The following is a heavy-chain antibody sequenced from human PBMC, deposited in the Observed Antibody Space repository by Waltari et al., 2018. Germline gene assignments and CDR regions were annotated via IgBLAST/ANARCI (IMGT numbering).Heavy chain of an antibody. CDR1: GFTFSSYG. Sequence: QVQLVESGGGVVQPGGSLRLSCAASGFTFSSYGMHWVRQCPGKGLEWVAFIRYDGSNKYYADSVKGRFTISRDNAKNSLYLQMNSLRAEDTAVYYCASLVGHSSSSADYWGQGTLVTVSS. CDR3: ASLVGHSSSSADY. D-gene: IGHD6-6*01. V-gene: IGHV3-30*02. CDR2: IRYDGSNK. J-gene: IGHJ4*02.